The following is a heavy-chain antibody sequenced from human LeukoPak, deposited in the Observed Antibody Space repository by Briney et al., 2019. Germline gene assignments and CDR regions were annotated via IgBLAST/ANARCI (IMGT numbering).Heavy chain of an antibody. D-gene: IGHD2-2*02. Sequence: SETLSLTCTVSGGSISSYYWSWIRQPAGKGLEWIGRIYTSGSTNYNPSLKSRVTISVDTSKNQFSLKLSSVTAADTAVYYCAREDCSSTSCYTGAFDIWGQGTMVTVSS. CDR1: GGSISSYY. V-gene: IGHV4-4*07. CDR2: IYTSGST. J-gene: IGHJ3*02. CDR3: AREDCSSTSCYTGAFDI.